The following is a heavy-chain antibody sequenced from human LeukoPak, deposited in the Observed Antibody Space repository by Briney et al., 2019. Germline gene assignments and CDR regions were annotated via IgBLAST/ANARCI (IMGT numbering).Heavy chain of an antibody. D-gene: IGHD1-26*01. CDR2: IDHSGRT. V-gene: IGHV4-34*01. Sequence: SETLSLTCAVYGESFSGYQWSWIRQPPGKGLEWIRQIDHSGRTNYKSSLKSRVTISIDTSKSQFSLKLTSVTAADTAFYYCATTTHSGSHDYWGQGILVTVSS. CDR3: ATTTHSGSHDY. CDR1: GESFSGYQ. J-gene: IGHJ4*02.